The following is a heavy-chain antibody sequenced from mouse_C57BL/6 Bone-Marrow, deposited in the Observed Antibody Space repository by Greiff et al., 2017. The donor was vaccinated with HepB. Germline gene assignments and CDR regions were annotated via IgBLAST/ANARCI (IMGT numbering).Heavy chain of an antibody. J-gene: IGHJ4*01. CDR3: ARRGTTVVAKYAMDY. D-gene: IGHD1-1*01. Sequence: QVQLQQSGAELARPGASVKLSCKASGYTFTSYGIIWVKQRTGQGLEWIGEIYPRSGNTYYNEKFKGKATLTADKSSSTAYMELRSLTSEDSAVYFCARRGTTVVAKYAMDYWGQGTSVTVSS. CDR1: GYTFTSYG. CDR2: IYPRSGNT. V-gene: IGHV1-81*01.